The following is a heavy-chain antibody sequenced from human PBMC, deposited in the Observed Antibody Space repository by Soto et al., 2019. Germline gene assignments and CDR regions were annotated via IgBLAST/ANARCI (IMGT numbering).Heavy chain of an antibody. CDR1: GGTFSSYA. CDR3: ARATVIAAAVYYYYGMDV. Sequence: QVQLVQSGAEVKKPGSSVKVSCKASGGTFSSYAISWVRQAPGQGLEWMGGIIPIFGTANYAQKFQGRVTITADESTSTAYMELSSLRSEDTAVYSCARATVIAAAVYYYYGMDVWGQGTTVTVSS. D-gene: IGHD6-13*01. J-gene: IGHJ6*02. V-gene: IGHV1-69*01. CDR2: IIPIFGTA.